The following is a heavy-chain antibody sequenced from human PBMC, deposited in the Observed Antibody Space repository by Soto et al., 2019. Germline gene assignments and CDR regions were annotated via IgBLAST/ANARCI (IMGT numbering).Heavy chain of an antibody. J-gene: IGHJ3*02. CDR1: GFTFDDYA. V-gene: IGHV3-9*01. CDR2: ISWNSGSI. D-gene: IGHD3-10*01. CDR3: AKGRQAYGSADAFDI. Sequence: EVQLVESGGGLVQPGRSLRLSCAASGFTFDDYAMHWVRQAPGKGLEWVSGISWNSGSIGYADSVKGRFTISRDNAKNSLYLQMNSLRAEDTALYYCAKGRQAYGSADAFDIWGQGTMVTVSS.